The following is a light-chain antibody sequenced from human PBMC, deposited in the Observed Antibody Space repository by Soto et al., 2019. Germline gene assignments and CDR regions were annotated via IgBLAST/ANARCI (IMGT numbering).Light chain of an antibody. V-gene: IGLV2-8*01. CDR3: LAYAGNIDFYV. Sequence: QSALIQPPSASGSPGQSVTISCTGTSGDVGSYNYVSWYQQHPGKAPKVMIHEVNKRPSGVPDRFSGSKSGNTASLTVSGLQAEDEADYYCLAYAGNIDFYVFGTGTKVTVL. CDR2: EVN. J-gene: IGLJ1*01. CDR1: SGDVGSYNY.